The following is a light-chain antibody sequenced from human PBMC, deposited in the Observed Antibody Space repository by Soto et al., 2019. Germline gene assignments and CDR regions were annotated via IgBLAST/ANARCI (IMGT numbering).Light chain of an antibody. V-gene: IGKV3-15*01. CDR1: QGVGST. CDR2: AAS. J-gene: IGKJ4*01. CDR3: QHYHSWPLT. Sequence: EIVMTQSPATLSVSPGERATLSCRASQGVGSTVAWYQQKPGQTPRLLIYAASTRATGVPARFSGSGSGTEFTLTINSLQSEDFAVYYCQHYHSWPLTFGGGTKVEIK.